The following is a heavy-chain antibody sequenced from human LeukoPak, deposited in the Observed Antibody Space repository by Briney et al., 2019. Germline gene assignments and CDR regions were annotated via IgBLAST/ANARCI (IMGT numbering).Heavy chain of an antibody. Sequence: PSETLSLTCTVSGGSLCPYYWTWIRQSAAKGLENIGRIYCGGTVNQNPSLASRLTLSVDTSKNQVSLKLSSVTAADTAVYYCARDSPDGYTLEHYYYYMDVWGKGTTVTVSS. CDR2: IYCGGTV. CDR3: ARDSPDGYTLEHYYYYMDV. V-gene: IGHV4-4*07. CDR1: GGSLCPYY. J-gene: IGHJ6*03. D-gene: IGHD5-18*01.